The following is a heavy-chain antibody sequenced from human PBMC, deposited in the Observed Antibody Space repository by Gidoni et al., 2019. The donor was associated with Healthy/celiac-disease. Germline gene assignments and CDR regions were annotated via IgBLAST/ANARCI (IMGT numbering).Heavy chain of an antibody. CDR3: ARDGQLERSFDY. J-gene: IGHJ4*02. CDR2: ISSSGSTI. V-gene: IGHV3-48*03. Sequence: EVQLVESGGGLVQPGGSLRLSCAASGFPFSSYEMNWVRQAPGKGLEWVSYISSSGSTIYYADSVKGRFTISRDNAKNSLYLQMNSLRAEDTAVYYCARDGQLERSFDYWGQGTLVTVSS. CDR1: GFPFSSYE. D-gene: IGHD1-1*01.